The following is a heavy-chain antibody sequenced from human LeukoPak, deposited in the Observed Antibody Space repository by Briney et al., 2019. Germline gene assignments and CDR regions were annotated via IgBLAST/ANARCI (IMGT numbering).Heavy chain of an antibody. D-gene: IGHD5-18*01. V-gene: IGHV3-48*03. Sequence: PGGSLRLSCAASGFTFSSYEMNWVRQAPGKGLEWASYISSSGSTIYYADSVKGRFTISRDNAKNSLYLQVNSLRAEDTAVYYCARGGQLWLHGYFDYWGQGTLVTVSS. CDR2: ISSSGSTI. CDR3: ARGGQLWLHGYFDY. CDR1: GFTFSSYE. J-gene: IGHJ4*02.